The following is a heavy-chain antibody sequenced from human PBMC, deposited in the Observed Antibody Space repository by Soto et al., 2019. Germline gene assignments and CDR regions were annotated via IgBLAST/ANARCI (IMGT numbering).Heavy chain of an antibody. CDR3: ARRSMIVVVIQFFQH. CDR2: IYHSGST. Sequence: SQPLSDTCSVSDGSISSSSYYCGRIRQPPGKGLEWIGSIYHSGSTNYNPSLKSRVTISVDKSKNRFSLKLSSVTAADTAVFFFARRSMIVVVIQFFQHWGQGTLVTVSS. D-gene: IGHD3-22*01. J-gene: IGHJ1*01. V-gene: IGHV4-39*07. CDR1: DGSISSSSYY.